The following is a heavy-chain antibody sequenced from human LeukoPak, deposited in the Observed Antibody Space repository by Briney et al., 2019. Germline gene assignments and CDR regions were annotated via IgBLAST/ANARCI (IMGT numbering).Heavy chain of an antibody. CDR2: ISGYNYKT. D-gene: IGHD3-3*01. CDR1: GYTLSSYG. Sequence: GASVKVSCKAFGYTLSSYGISWLRRAPGQGLEWIGWISGYNYKTKYAQTFQGRVAMTIDTSTKTVPMELRILRSDDTAVYYCARDHEGSPFWRDAFDIWGQGTMVTVSS. J-gene: IGHJ3*02. V-gene: IGHV1-18*04. CDR3: ARDHEGSPFWRDAFDI.